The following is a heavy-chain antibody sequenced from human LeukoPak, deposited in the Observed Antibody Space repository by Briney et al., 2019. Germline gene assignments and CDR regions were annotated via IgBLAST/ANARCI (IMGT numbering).Heavy chain of an antibody. J-gene: IGHJ4*02. Sequence: GGSLRLSCAASGFTFSTYSMNWVRQAPGKGLVWVARINNDGSGSSYADFVKGRLTISRDNAKNMAYLQMNSLTVEDTAVYFCARDASRGAAVYWGQGTLVTVSS. CDR1: GFTFSTYS. CDR2: INNDGSGS. D-gene: IGHD6-13*01. V-gene: IGHV3-74*01. CDR3: ARDASRGAAVY.